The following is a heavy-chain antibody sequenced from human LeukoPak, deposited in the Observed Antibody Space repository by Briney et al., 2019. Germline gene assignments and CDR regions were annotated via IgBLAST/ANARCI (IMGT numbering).Heavy chain of an antibody. V-gene: IGHV4-59*01. CDR2: IYYSGST. CDR1: GGSISSYY. CDR3: AREPGFDSSGYLNWFDP. D-gene: IGHD3-22*01. Sequence: SETLSLTCTVSGGSISSYYWSWIRQPPGKGLEWIGYIYYSGSTNYNPSLKSRVTISVDTSKNQLSLKLSSVTAADTAVYYCAREPGFDSSGYLNWFDPWGQGTLVTVSS. J-gene: IGHJ5*02.